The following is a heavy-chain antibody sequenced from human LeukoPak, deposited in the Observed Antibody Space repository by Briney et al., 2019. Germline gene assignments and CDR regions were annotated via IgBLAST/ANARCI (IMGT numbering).Heavy chain of an antibody. D-gene: IGHD3-3*01. V-gene: IGHV4-39*01. Sequence: GSLRLSCAASGFSFSRYWMSWVRQAPGKGLEWIGSIYYSGSTYYNPSLKSRVTISVDTSKNQFSLKLSSVTAADTAVYYCAGHGGYYYYYYMDVWGKGTTVTISS. J-gene: IGHJ6*03. CDR1: GFSFSRYW. CDR3: AGHGGYYYYYYMDV. CDR2: IYYSGST.